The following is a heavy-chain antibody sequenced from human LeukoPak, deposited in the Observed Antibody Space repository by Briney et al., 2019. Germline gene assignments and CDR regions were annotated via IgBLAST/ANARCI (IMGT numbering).Heavy chain of an antibody. CDR3: PRVNLRHYRGYTWFEP. V-gene: IGHV3-49*03. CDR2: VRSKTHGGPP. J-gene: IGHJ5*02. Sequence: PGRSLRLSCKGSGVTFGDYAVTWFRQAPGKGREWVGFVRSKTHGGPPATAASVKGTFNVCRDDSEGFAYLQMPSLRTQCAALYYCPRVNLRHYRGYTWFEPGGEGTLVTVSS. CDR1: GVTFGDYA. D-gene: IGHD3-10*01.